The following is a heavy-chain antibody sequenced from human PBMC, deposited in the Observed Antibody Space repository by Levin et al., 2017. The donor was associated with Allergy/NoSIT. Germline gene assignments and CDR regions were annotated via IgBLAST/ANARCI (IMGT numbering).Heavy chain of an antibody. CDR3: ARDLEGFSGYKPYCYTDV. CDR1: GDSISRGFYY. V-gene: IGHV4-61*02. D-gene: IGHD5-12*01. Sequence: SCSVSGDSISRGFYYWSWIRQPAGEGLEWIGRIYVTGSTTYSPSLKSRVTTSLDRPKDQVSLKINSVTAADTAVYYCARDLEGFSGYKPYCYTDVWGKGTTVTVSS. J-gene: IGHJ6*03. CDR2: IYVTGST.